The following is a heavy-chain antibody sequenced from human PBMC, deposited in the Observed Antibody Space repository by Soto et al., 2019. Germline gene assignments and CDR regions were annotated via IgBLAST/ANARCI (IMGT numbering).Heavy chain of an antibody. J-gene: IGHJ4*02. Sequence: GGSLRLSCAASGFTFSTYTMHWVRQAPGKGLEWVARISSDGSNKYYADSVKGRFTISRDNSKNTLYLQLNSLRGEDTAVYYCTRAPASSWHTFDYWGQGTLVTVSS. CDR3: TRAPASSWHTFDY. D-gene: IGHD6-13*01. CDR2: ISSDGSNK. CDR1: GFTFSTYT. V-gene: IGHV3-30-3*01.